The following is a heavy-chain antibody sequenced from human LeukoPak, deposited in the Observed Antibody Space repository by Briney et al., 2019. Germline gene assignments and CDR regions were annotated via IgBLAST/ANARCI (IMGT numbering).Heavy chain of an antibody. Sequence: GGSLRLSCAASGFTFDDYAMHWVRQAPGKGLEWVSGISWNSGSIGYADSVKGRFTISRDNAKNSLYLQMNSLSAEDTALYYCAKDIQPDDDAFDIWGQGTMVTVSS. CDR1: GFTFDDYA. CDR2: ISWNSGSI. V-gene: IGHV3-9*01. J-gene: IGHJ3*02. D-gene: IGHD5-18*01. CDR3: AKDIQPDDDAFDI.